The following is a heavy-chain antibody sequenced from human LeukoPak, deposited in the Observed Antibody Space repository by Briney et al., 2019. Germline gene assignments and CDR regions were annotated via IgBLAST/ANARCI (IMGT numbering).Heavy chain of an antibody. D-gene: IGHD6-13*01. Sequence: SETLSLTCTVSGGSISSYYWSWIRQPPGKGLEWIGYIYTSGSTNYNPSLKSRVTISVDTFKNQFSLKLSSVTAADTAVYYCARLRYSSSYNWFDPWGQGTLVTVSS. V-gene: IGHV4-4*09. J-gene: IGHJ5*02. CDR2: IYTSGST. CDR3: ARLRYSSSYNWFDP. CDR1: GGSISSYY.